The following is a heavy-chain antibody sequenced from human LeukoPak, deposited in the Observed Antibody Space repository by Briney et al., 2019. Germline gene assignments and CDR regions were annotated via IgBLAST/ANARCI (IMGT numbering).Heavy chain of an antibody. D-gene: IGHD3-10*01. CDR1: GGSISSGGYY. CDR3: ARSNYGSGSYYNN. CDR2: IYHSGST. Sequence: PSQTLSLTCTVSGGSISSGGYYWSWIRQPPGKGLEWIGYIYHSGSTYYNPSHKSRVTISVDRSKNQFSLKLSSVTAADTALYYCARSNYGSGSYYNNWGQGTLVSVSS. J-gene: IGHJ4*02. V-gene: IGHV4-30-2*01.